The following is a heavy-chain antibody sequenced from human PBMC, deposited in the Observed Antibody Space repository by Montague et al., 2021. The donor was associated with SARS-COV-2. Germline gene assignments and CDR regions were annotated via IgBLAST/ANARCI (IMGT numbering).Heavy chain of an antibody. J-gene: IGHJ4*02. CDR2: IYPSGST. CDR3: VRHPRTDDCFWSGCGGRVVSGFDS. V-gene: IGHV4-39*01. CDR1: GGSISSGSYY. Sequence: SETLSLTCTVSGGSISSGSYYWSWIRQSPGKGLEWIGRIYPSGSTNYSPSLKSRVTLSVDTSKNQFSLKLTSVTAADTAVYFCVRHPRTDDCFWSGCGGRVVSGFDSWGQGTLVTVSS. D-gene: IGHD3-3*01.